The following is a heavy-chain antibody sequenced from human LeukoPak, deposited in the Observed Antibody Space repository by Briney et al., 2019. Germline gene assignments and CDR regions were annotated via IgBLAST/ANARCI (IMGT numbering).Heavy chain of an antibody. CDR3: ARRDYYDSSGYSPLFDY. Sequence: PGGSLRLSCAASGFTFSAYAMSWVRQAPGKGLEWVSGISWNGGTTYYADSVKGRFTISRENSKNTLYLQMNNLRAEDTAVYYCARRDYYDSSGYSPLFDYWGQGTLVTVSS. J-gene: IGHJ4*02. V-gene: IGHV3-23*01. D-gene: IGHD3-22*01. CDR1: GFTFSAYA. CDR2: ISWNGGTT.